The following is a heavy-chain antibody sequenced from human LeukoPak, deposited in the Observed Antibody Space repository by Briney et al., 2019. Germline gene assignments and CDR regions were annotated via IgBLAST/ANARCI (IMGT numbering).Heavy chain of an antibody. J-gene: IGHJ6*03. Sequence: SVKVSCKASGGSFGSYAITWVRQAPGQGLEWMGRIIPIFGTPTYAQKFQGRVTITADMGSSTAYLELTSLTSEDTARYFCAKQGAVRQDYYMDVWGSGTTVTVSS. D-gene: IGHD3-16*01. CDR3: AKQGAVRQDYYMDV. CDR1: GGSFGSYA. V-gene: IGHV1-69*06. CDR2: IIPIFGTP.